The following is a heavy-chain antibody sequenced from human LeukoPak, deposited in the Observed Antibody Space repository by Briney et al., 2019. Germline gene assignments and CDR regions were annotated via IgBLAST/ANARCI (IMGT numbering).Heavy chain of an antibody. CDR3: ARAEYYDSSGPGGFQH. D-gene: IGHD3-22*01. CDR2: ISSSSGSTI. V-gene: IGHV3-11*01. Sequence: GGSLRLSCAASGFTFSDYYMSWVRQAPGKGLEWVSYISSSSGSTIYYADSVKGRFTISRDNAKNSLYLQMNSLRAEDTAVYYCARAEYYDSSGPGGFQHWGQGTLVTVSS. CDR1: GFTFSDYY. J-gene: IGHJ1*01.